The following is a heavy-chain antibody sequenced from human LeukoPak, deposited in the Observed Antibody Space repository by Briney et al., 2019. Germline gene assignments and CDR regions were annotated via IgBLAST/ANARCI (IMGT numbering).Heavy chain of an antibody. J-gene: IGHJ4*02. Sequence: SQTLSLTFAISGDSVSINNAAWNWIRQSPSRGLEWLGRTYHRSAWYDDYVAYVRSRLTITPDISKNQVSLQLNSVTPEDTAVYYCTREVAGTGGFDYWGQGITVTVSS. D-gene: IGHD6-13*01. CDR3: TREVAGTGGFDY. CDR1: GDSVSINNAA. CDR2: TYHRSAWYD. V-gene: IGHV6-1*01.